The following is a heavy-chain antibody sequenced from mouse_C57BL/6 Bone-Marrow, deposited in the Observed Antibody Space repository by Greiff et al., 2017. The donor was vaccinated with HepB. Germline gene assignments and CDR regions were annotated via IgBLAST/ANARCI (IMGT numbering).Heavy chain of an antibody. CDR2: ISDGGSYT. V-gene: IGHV5-4*03. J-gene: IGHJ4*01. CDR1: GFTFSSYA. CDR3: ASSTYYYAMDY. D-gene: IGHD4-1*02. Sequence: DVMLVESGGGLVKPGGSLKLSCAASGFTFSSYAMSWVRQTPEKRLEWVATISDGGSYTYYPDNVKGRFTISRDNAKNNLYLQMSHLKSEDTAMYYCASSTYYYAMDYWGQGTSVTVSS.